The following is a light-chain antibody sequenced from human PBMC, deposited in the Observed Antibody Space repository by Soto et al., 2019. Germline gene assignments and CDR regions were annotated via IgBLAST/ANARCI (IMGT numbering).Light chain of an antibody. J-gene: IGKJ1*01. CDR3: EQYNDYPWT. CDR2: DAS. CDR1: QSISSW. Sequence: DIQMTQSPSTLSASVGDRVTITWRASQSISSWLAWYQQKPGKAPKLLIYDASSLESGVPSRFSGSGSGTEFSLTISSLQPDDFAIYYCEQYNDYPWTFGQGTKVEIE. V-gene: IGKV1-5*01.